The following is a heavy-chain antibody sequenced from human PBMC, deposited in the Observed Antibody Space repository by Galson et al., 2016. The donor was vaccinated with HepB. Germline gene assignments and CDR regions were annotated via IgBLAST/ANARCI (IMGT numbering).Heavy chain of an antibody. CDR2: ISSDGNFK. CDR3: ARDGRQKLALYYFDY. J-gene: IGHJ4*02. CDR1: AFTFSNYP. D-gene: IGHD1-1*01. Sequence: LRLSCAASAFTFSNYPMHWVRQAPGKGLEWVAVISSDGNFKYYADSVKGRFTISRDNSKDTLYLQVNSLRAEDTAVYYCARDGRQKLALYYFDYWGQGSLVTVSS. V-gene: IGHV3-30-3*01.